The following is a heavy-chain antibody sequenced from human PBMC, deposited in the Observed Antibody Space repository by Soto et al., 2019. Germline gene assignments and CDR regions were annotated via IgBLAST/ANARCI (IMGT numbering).Heavy chain of an antibody. V-gene: IGHV1-2*04. CDR1: GYTFTGYY. CDR3: ARDYNSRSPRFLEWLPHFDY. J-gene: IGHJ4*02. D-gene: IGHD3-3*01. CDR2: INPNSGGT. Sequence: ASVKVSCKASGYTFTGYYMHWVRQAPGQGLEWMGWINPNSGGTNYAQKFQGWVTMTRDTSISTAYMELSRLRSDDTAVYYCARDYNSRSPRFLEWLPHFDYWGQGTLVTVSS.